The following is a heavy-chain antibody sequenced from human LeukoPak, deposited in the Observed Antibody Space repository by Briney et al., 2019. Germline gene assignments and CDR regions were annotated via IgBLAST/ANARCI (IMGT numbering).Heavy chain of an antibody. CDR2: ISGSGGST. D-gene: IGHD3-22*01. CDR1: GFTFSSYA. V-gene: IGHV3-23*01. CDR3: AKGGYDSSGYYYFWYFDL. Sequence: GGSLRFSCAASGFTFSSYAMSWVRQAPGKGLEWVSAISGSGGSTYYADSVKGRFTISGDNSKNTLYLQMNSLRAEDTAVYYCAKGGYDSSGYYYFWYFDLWGRGTLVTVSS. J-gene: IGHJ2*01.